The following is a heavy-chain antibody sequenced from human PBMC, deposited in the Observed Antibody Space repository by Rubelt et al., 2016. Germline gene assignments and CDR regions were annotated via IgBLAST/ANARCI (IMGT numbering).Heavy chain of an antibody. D-gene: IGHD3-3*01. CDR1: GGTFSSYA. CDR3: ARDIVHDRITHNGV. Sequence: QVQLVQSGAEVKKPVSSVKVSCKASGGTFSSYAISWVRQAPGQGLEWMGRIISILGIANYAQKFQGRVTITADKSTSSAYMGLSSLRSEDTAVYYCARDIVHDRITHNGVWGQGTTVTVSS. CDR2: IISILGIA. J-gene: IGHJ6*02. V-gene: IGHV1-69*04.